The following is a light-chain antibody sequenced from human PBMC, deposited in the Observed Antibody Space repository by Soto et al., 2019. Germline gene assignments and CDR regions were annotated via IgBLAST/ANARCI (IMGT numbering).Light chain of an antibody. V-gene: IGKV1-5*03. CDR1: QSISVW. Sequence: DIQMTQSPSTLSASLGDRVTITWRASQSISVWLAWYQQKAGKAPNLLIYKASRLESGVPSRFSGSGSETEFTLTISSLKSEDFAVYYCQQFNKWPLTFGGGTKVDIK. CDR2: KAS. J-gene: IGKJ4*01. CDR3: QQFNKWPLT.